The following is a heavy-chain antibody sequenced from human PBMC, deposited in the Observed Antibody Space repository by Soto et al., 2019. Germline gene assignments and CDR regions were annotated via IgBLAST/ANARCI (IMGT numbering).Heavy chain of an antibody. CDR3: AREDRSMIAENLGGMDV. J-gene: IGHJ6*02. CDR1: GFTFSSYS. CDR2: ISSSSSYI. V-gene: IGHV3-21*01. D-gene: IGHD3-22*01. Sequence: PGGSLRLSCAASGFTFSSYSMNWVRQAPGKGLEWVSSISSSSSYIYYADSVKGRFTISRDSAKNSLYLQMNSLRAEDTAVYYCAREDRSMIAENLGGMDVWGQGTTVTVSS.